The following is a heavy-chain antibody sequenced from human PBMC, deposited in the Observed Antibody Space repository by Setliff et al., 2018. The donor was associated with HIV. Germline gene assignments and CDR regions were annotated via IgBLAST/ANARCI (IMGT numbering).Heavy chain of an antibody. V-gene: IGHV1-2*02. CDR1: GGTFSNFA. CDR2: INPETGDP. Sequence: GASVQVSCKTSGGTFSNFAVSWVRQAPGQRLEWVGWINPETGDPNYAQKFRGRVLMTRDTSITTAFLHVAKLTSDDTAIYYCATGIPSDLDYWGQGTLVTVSS. CDR3: ATGIPSDLDY. J-gene: IGHJ4*01. D-gene: IGHD2-21*01.